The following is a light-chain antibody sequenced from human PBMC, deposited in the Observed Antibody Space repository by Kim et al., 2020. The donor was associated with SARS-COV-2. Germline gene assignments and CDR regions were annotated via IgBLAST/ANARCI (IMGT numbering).Light chain of an antibody. J-gene: IGKJ2*03. Sequence: SASVGDRVTITCRASQSISSYLNWYQQKPAKAPKLLIYAASSLQSGVPSRFSGSGSGTDFTLTISSLQPEDFATYYCQQSYSTPYSFGQGTKLEI. CDR1: QSISSY. CDR3: QQSYSTPYS. CDR2: AAS. V-gene: IGKV1-39*01.